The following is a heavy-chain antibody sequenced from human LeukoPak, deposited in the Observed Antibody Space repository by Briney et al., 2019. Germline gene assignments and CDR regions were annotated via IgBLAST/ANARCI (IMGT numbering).Heavy chain of an antibody. D-gene: IGHD6-19*01. CDR1: GGDFSRYA. CDR2: IIPLLGLA. J-gene: IGHJ4*02. V-gene: IGHV1-69*04. Sequence: EASVKVSCKASGGDFSRYAISWVRQAPGRGLEWVGRIIPLLGLANYAQKFQDRVTITADKSASTAHMQLSSLRSEDTAVYYCARGRGSRAGFNGDYFDFWGQGALVTASS. CDR3: ARGRGSRAGFNGDYFDF.